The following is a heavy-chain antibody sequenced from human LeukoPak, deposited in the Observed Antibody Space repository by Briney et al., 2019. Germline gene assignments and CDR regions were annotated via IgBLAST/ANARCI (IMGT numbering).Heavy chain of an antibody. CDR1: GFTFDDYA. V-gene: IGHV3-21*01. D-gene: IGHD3-22*01. Sequence: GGSLRLSCAASGFTFDDYAMHWVRQAPGKGLEWVSSITSSSTSMYYADSVKGRFTISRDNAKNSLYLQMNSLRAEDTAVYYCARSRYDSSGYYGIIGNWGQGTLVTVSS. CDR2: ITSSSTSM. J-gene: IGHJ4*02. CDR3: ARSRYDSSGYYGIIGN.